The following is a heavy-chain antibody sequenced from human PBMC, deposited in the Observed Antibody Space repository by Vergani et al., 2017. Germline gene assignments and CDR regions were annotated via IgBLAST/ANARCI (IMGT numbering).Heavy chain of an antibody. CDR3: AKAKPRNSGYDYLYYCHARDG. Sequence: EVQLLESGGDLVQPGGSLRLSCAASGFTFNHYAMNWVRQAPGKGLEWVSGISGSGGSTYYAGSVKGRFTISRDSSKNTLYLQMNSLSAGDTAVYYCAKAKPRNSGYDYLYYCHARDGWGQGATVTVAS. V-gene: IGHV3-23*01. J-gene: IGHJ6*02. CDR2: ISGSGGST. CDR1: GFTFNHYA. D-gene: IGHD5-12*01.